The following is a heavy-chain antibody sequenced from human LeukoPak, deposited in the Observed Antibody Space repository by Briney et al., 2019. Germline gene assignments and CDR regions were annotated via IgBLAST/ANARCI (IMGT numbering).Heavy chain of an antibody. CDR2: INPNSGVT. Sequence: GASVKVSCKASGYTFTDYYMHWVRQAPGHGLEWMGWINPNSGVTKYAQNFQGRVTMTRDTSISTAYMELSRLRSDDTAVYYCAREPGLIGVVVAARDAFHIWGQGTMVTVSS. J-gene: IGHJ3*02. CDR3: AREPGLIGVVVAARDAFHI. D-gene: IGHD2-15*01. CDR1: GYTFTDYY. V-gene: IGHV1-2*02.